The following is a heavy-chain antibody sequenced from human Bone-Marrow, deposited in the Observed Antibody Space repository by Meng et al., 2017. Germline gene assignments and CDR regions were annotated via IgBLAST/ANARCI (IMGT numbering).Heavy chain of an antibody. CDR3: ARDRVIVGATNLEYFQH. CDR2: INPSGGST. CDR1: AYTFTSYY. J-gene: IGHJ1*01. Sequence: ASLMVSCKASAYTFTSYYMHWVRQAPGQGLQWMGIINPSGGSTIYAQKLQGRVTMTRDTSASTVSMELISLRSEDTEVYYCARDRVIVGATNLEYFQHWGQGTLVTVSS. V-gene: IGHV1-46*01. D-gene: IGHD1-26*01.